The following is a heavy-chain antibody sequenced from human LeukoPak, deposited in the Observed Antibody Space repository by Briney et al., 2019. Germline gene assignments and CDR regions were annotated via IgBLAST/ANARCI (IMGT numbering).Heavy chain of an antibody. Sequence: PSETLSLTCAVYGGSFSGYYWSWIRQPPGKGLEWIGEINHSGSTNYNPSLKSRVTISVDTSKNQFSLKLSSVTAADTAVYYCARGRGYCSSTSCYRGIDYSNYRFDYWGQGTLVTVSP. J-gene: IGHJ4*02. D-gene: IGHD2-2*02. CDR2: INHSGST. V-gene: IGHV4-34*01. CDR3: ARGRGYCSSTSCYRGIDYSNYRFDY. CDR1: GGSFSGYY.